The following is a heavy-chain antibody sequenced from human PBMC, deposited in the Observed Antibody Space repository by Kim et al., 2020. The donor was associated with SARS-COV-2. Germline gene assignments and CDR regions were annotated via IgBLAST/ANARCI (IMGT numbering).Heavy chain of an antibody. Sequence: TNYNPSLKSRVTISVDTSKNQFSLKLSSVTAADTAVYYCARAPRGRAFDYWGQGTLVTVSS. V-gene: IGHV4-59*01. CDR2: T. J-gene: IGHJ4*02. CDR3: ARAPRGRAFDY. D-gene: IGHD2-15*01.